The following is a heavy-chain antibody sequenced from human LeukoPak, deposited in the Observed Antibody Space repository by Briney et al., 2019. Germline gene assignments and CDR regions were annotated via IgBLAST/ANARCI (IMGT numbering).Heavy chain of an antibody. Sequence: ASVKVSCKASGYTFTGYYMHWVRQAPGQGLEWMGWISAYNGNTNYAQKLQGRVTMTTDTSTSTAYMELRSLRSDDTAVYYCARDSVAGLTWGQGTLVTVSS. D-gene: IGHD6-19*01. CDR1: GYTFTGYY. V-gene: IGHV1-18*04. CDR2: ISAYNGNT. CDR3: ARDSVAGLT. J-gene: IGHJ5*02.